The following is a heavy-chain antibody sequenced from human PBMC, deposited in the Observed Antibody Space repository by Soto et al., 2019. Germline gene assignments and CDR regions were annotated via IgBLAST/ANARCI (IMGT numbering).Heavy chain of an antibody. Sequence: EVQLLESGGGLVQPGGSLRLSCAASGFTFSSYAMSWVRQAPGKGLEWVSAISGSGGSTYYADSVKGRFTISRDNSKNTLYLQMNSLRAEDTAVYYCAKEDGDDYIWGSYRSFDYWGQGTLVTVSS. CDR1: GFTFSSYA. CDR2: ISGSGGST. V-gene: IGHV3-23*01. J-gene: IGHJ4*02. D-gene: IGHD3-16*02. CDR3: AKEDGDDYIWGSYRSFDY.